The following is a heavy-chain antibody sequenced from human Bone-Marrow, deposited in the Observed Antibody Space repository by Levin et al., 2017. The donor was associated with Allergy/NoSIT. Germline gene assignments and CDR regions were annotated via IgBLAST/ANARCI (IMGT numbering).Heavy chain of an antibody. CDR3: TKGGLPRFDY. CDR1: GFNFNDYA. V-gene: IGHV3-64D*06. CDR2: IANNGVST. Sequence: TGGSLRLSCSGFGFNFNDYAVHWVRQAPGEGLEYISAIANNGVSTVYADAVKGRFIVSRDESKNTVYLQMNSLGPEDTATYSCTKGGLPRFDYWGPGTQVIVSS. D-gene: IGHD5/OR15-5a*01. J-gene: IGHJ4*02.